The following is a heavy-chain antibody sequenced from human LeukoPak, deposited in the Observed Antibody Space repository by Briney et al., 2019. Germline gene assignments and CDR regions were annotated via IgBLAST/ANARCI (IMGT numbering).Heavy chain of an antibody. CDR1: GYTFTSYG. Sequence: GASVKVSCKASGYTFTSYGISWVRQAPGQGLEWMGWISAYNGNTNYAQKLQGRVTMTTDTSTSTAYMELRSLRSDDTAVYYCARGTSSSGWNYDAFDIWGQGTMVTVSS. J-gene: IGHJ3*02. D-gene: IGHD6-19*01. V-gene: IGHV1-18*01. CDR3: ARGTSSSGWNYDAFDI. CDR2: ISAYNGNT.